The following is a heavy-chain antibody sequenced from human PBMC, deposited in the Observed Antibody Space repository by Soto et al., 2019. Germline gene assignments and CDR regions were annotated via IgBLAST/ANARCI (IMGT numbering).Heavy chain of an antibody. CDR3: AGVIATAGPINFDY. Sequence: QLQVQESGPGLVKPSETLSLTCTVSGGSISSSSYYWGWIRQPPGKGLEWIGSIYYSGSTYYNPSLKSRVTISVATSKNQFSLKLSSVTAADTAVYYCAGVIATAGPINFDYWGQGTLVTVSS. CDR1: GGSISSSSYY. D-gene: IGHD6-13*01. V-gene: IGHV4-39*01. CDR2: IYYSGST. J-gene: IGHJ4*02.